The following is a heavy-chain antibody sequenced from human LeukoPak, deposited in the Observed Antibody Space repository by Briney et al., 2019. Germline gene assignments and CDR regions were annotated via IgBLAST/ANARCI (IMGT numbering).Heavy chain of an antibody. Sequence: GGSLRLSCAASGFTVSSIHMVWVRQAPGKGLEWASVLYTGGSTYYADSVKGRFTISRDNSKNTLYLQMNSLRAEDTAVYYCARALGGSYAGLDYWGQGILVTVSS. J-gene: IGHJ4*02. CDR2: LYTGGST. V-gene: IGHV3-53*01. D-gene: IGHD1-26*01. CDR3: ARALGGSYAGLDY. CDR1: GFTVSSIH.